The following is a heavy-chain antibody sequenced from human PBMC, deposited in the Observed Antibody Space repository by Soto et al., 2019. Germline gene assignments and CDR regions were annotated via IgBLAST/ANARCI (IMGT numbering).Heavy chain of an antibody. CDR3: AKPHVTYYYYGMDV. CDR1: GFSFSSCG. J-gene: IGHJ6*02. Sequence: PGGSLRLSCVVSGFSFSSCGMSWVRQAPGKGLEWVSGISGISDGGYSTYYADSVKGRFTISRDNSKNTLYVQRNSLRAEDTAVYYCAKPHVTYYYYGMDVWGHGTTVTVSS. CDR2: ISGISDGGYST. V-gene: IGHV3-23*01.